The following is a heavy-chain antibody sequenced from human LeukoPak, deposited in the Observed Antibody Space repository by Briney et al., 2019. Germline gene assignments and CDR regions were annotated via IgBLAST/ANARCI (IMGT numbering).Heavy chain of an antibody. V-gene: IGHV3-23*01. J-gene: IGHJ4*02. CDR3: ARDSRYGYRWDYDY. CDR1: GFTFSSYG. D-gene: IGHD5-18*01. CDR2: ISGSGATT. Sequence: GGSLRLSCAASGFTFSSYGMSWFRQAPGKGLEWVLTISGSGATTYYANSVSGRFTISRDNSKNTLYLQMNSLRAEDTAVYYCARDSRYGYRWDYDYWGQGTPVTVSS.